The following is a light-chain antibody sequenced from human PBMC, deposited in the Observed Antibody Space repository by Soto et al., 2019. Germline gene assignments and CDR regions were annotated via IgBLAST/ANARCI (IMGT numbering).Light chain of an antibody. CDR1: SSDVGRFNF. V-gene: IGLV2-14*01. CDR3: SSYTGTNNYV. J-gene: IGLJ1*01. Sequence: QSVLTQPASVSGSPGQSITISCTGTSSDVGRFNFVSWFQQHPGKAPKLLIYEVTKRPSGVSNRFSGSKSGNTASLTISGLQPEDEADYYCSSYTGTNNYVFGTGTKGPVL. CDR2: EVT.